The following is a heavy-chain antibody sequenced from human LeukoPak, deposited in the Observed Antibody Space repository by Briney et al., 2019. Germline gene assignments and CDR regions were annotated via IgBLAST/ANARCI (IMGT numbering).Heavy chain of an antibody. CDR3: GGARLYDFWSGYPPDY. D-gene: IGHD3-3*01. CDR2: IYHSGST. Sequence: SETLSLTCTVSGYSISSGYYWGWIRQPPGKGLEWIGSIYHSGSTYYNPSLKSRVTISVDTSKNQFSLQLSSVTAADTAVYYCGGARLYDFWSGYPPDYWGQGTLVTVSS. V-gene: IGHV4-38-2*02. CDR1: GYSISSGYY. J-gene: IGHJ4*02.